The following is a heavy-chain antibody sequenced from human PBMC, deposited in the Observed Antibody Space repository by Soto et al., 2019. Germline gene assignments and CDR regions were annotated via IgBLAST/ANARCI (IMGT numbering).Heavy chain of an antibody. CDR2: IYYSGST. Sequence: SLTCTVSGGSISSYYWSWIRQPPGKGLEWIGYIYYSGSTNYNPSLKSRVTISVDTSKNQFSLKLSSVTAADTAVYYCARSPPYGSGSYYPYGYGMDVWGQGTEVTVSS. CDR1: GGSISSYY. J-gene: IGHJ6*02. D-gene: IGHD3-10*01. CDR3: ARSPPYGSGSYYPYGYGMDV. V-gene: IGHV4-59*01.